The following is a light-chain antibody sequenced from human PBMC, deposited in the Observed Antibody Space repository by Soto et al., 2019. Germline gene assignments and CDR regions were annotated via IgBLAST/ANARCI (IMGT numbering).Light chain of an antibody. J-gene: IGKJ1*01. CDR2: GAS. CDR1: QSVTSNY. CDR3: HQYSNSLST. Sequence: IGLTPSAGMLSLSAGDGDTLCCRTSQSVTSNYLAWYQQKRGQAPRLLIYGASTRATGIPDRFSGSGSGTDFALTISRLEPEDFAVYYCHQYSNSLSTFGQGTKVDIK. V-gene: IGKV3-20*01.